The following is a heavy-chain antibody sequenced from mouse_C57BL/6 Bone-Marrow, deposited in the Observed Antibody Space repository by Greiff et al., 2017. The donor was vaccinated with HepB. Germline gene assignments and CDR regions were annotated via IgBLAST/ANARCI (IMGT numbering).Heavy chain of an antibody. J-gene: IGHJ4*01. CDR2: IYPGSGST. D-gene: IGHD1-1*01. V-gene: IGHV1-55*01. Sequence: QVQLQQPGAELVKPGASVKMSCKASGYTFTSYWITWVKQRPGQGLEWIGDIYPGSGSTNYNEKFKGKATLTVDTSSSTAYMQLSSRTSEDSAVYYYARFSLLLHYYAMDYWGQGTSVTVSS. CDR1: GYTFTSYW. CDR3: ARFSLLLHYYAMDY.